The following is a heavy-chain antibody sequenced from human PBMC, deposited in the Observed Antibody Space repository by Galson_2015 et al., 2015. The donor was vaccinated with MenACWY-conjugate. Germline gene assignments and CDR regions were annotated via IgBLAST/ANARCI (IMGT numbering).Heavy chain of an antibody. CDR1: GYTFNGYG. D-gene: IGHD4-11*01. J-gene: IGHJ4*02. CDR3: ARDSTIQEVTDF. Sequence: SVKVSCKASGYTFNGYGISWVRQAPGQGLEWMGWINVYNGNTNYAQKFLGRVTMTTDTSTATAYMELRSLRYDDTAVYYCARDSTIQEVTDFWGQGTLVTVSS. CDR2: INVYNGNT. V-gene: IGHV1-18*01.